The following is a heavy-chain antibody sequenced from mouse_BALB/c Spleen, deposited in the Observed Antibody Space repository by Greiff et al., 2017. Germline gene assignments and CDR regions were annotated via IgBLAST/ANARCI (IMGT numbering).Heavy chain of an antibody. CDR2: IWAGGST. CDR3: ARAGNSDFDY. D-gene: IGHD2-1*01. CDR1: GFSLTSYG. Sequence: VKLQESGPGLVAPSQSLSITCTVSGFSLTSYGVHWVRQPPGKGLEWLGVIWAGGSTNYNSALMSRLSISKDNSKSQVFLKMNSLQTDDTAMYYCARAGNSDFDYWGQGTTLTVSS. J-gene: IGHJ2*01. V-gene: IGHV2-9*02.